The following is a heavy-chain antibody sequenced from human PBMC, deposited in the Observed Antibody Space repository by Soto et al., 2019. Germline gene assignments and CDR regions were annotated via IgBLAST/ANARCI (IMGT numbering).Heavy chain of an antibody. Sequence: GGSLRLSCAASGFSFSSCGMHWVRQAPGKGLDWVAVIWYDGSNKYYAESVKGRFTISRDNSKNTLYVQMNSLTVEDTAVYYCARAQYTGSYFDACDVWGQGTMVTVSS. D-gene: IGHD1-26*01. CDR2: IWYDGSNK. J-gene: IGHJ3*01. V-gene: IGHV3-33*03. CDR3: ARAQYTGSYFDACDV. CDR1: GFSFSSCG.